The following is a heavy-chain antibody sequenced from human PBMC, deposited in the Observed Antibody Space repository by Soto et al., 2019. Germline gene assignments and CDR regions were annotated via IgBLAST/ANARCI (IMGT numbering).Heavy chain of an antibody. D-gene: IGHD2-15*01. CDR3: AREHKVVNDFEF. Sequence: QVQLQESGPGLVKPSETLSLSCIVSGGSLNTYYWNWIRQPAGKGLEWIGRIYSSGATNYNPSLKSRVTMSVDTSENHFSLRLSSVTPADPAVYYCAREHKVVNDFEFWGQGILVTVSS. J-gene: IGHJ4*02. CDR1: GGSLNTYY. V-gene: IGHV4-4*07. CDR2: IYSSGAT.